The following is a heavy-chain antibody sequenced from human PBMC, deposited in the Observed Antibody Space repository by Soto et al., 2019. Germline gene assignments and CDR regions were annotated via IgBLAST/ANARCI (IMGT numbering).Heavy chain of an antibody. Sequence: GSLRLSFAASGFTFSDYYMSWIRQAPGKGLEWVSYISSSSSYTNYADSVKGRFTISRDNAKNSLYLQMNSLRAEDTAVYYCARASKGVVVPAAAIGRYGMDVWGQGTTVTSP. CDR3: ARASKGVVVPAAAIGRYGMDV. V-gene: IGHV3-11*06. J-gene: IGHJ6*02. CDR2: ISSSSSYT. CDR1: GFTFSDYY. D-gene: IGHD2-2*01.